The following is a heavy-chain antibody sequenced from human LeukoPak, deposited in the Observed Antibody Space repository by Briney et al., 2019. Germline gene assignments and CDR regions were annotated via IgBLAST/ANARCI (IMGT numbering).Heavy chain of an antibody. Sequence: SSETLSLTCTVSGGSISSGSYYWSWIRQPAGKGLEWIGRIYTSGSTNYNPSLKSRVTISVDTSKNQFSLKLSSVTAADTAVYYCARSWGKITMIVNWGQGTLVTVSS. J-gene: IGHJ4*02. D-gene: IGHD3-22*01. CDR3: ARSWGKITMIVN. CDR1: GGSISSGSYY. CDR2: IYTSGST. V-gene: IGHV4-61*02.